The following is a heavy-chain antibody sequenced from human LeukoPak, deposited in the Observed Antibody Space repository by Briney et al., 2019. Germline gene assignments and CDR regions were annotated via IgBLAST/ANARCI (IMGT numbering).Heavy chain of an antibody. D-gene: IGHD3-10*01. Sequence: GTSLRLFCAASGHTLSSHAIAWARLAPPEGNGLEPVVLLDGSNKCYADSVKGRFTIVRDNSKNTLYLQMNSLRAEDTAVYYCARDSRAYYYGSGSYYGYWGQGTLVTVSS. CDR2: VLLDGSNK. J-gene: IGHJ4*02. CDR1: GHTLSSHA. V-gene: IGHV3-30-3*01. CDR3: ARDSRAYYYGSGSYYGY.